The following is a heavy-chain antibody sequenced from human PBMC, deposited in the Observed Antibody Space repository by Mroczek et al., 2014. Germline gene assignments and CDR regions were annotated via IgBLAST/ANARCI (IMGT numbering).Heavy chain of an antibody. J-gene: IGHJ6*03. CDR3: ARSLTGVVTYYYYYYMDV. Sequence: QVQLQESGPGLVKPSETLSLTCTVSGGSISSYYWSWIRQPAGKGLEWIGRIYTSGSTNYNPSLKSRVTMSVDTSKNQFSLKLSSVTAADTAVYYCARSLTGVVTYYYYYYMDVWGKGTTVTVSS. CDR1: GGSISSYY. CDR2: IYTSGST. D-gene: IGHD3-3*01. V-gene: IGHV4-4*07.